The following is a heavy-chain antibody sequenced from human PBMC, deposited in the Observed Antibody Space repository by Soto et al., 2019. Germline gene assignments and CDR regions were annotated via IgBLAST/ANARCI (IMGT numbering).Heavy chain of an antibody. Sequence: EMQLVESGGGLVQPGGSLRLSCEASGFDFTTYSMDWVRQAPGQGLEWVAYIEYRSIAMYYAASVKGRFSISRDNARDSVYLQMNSLRIEDTAVYYCARHTELPWEGDYYYCYMDVWGKGVPVTVSS. CDR3: ARHTELPWEGDYYYCYMDV. CDR2: IEYRSIAM. V-gene: IGHV3-48*01. D-gene: IGHD1-26*01. CDR1: GFDFTTYS. J-gene: IGHJ6*03.